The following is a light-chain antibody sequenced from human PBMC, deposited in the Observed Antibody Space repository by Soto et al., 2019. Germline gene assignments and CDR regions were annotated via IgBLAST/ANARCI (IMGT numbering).Light chain of an antibody. CDR3: AAWDDSLRGYV. CDR2: RNN. CDR1: SSNIGSNF. J-gene: IGLJ1*01. V-gene: IGLV1-47*01. Sequence: QLVLTQPPSASGTPGQRVTISCSGSSSNIGSNFVYWYQQFPGTAPKLLIYRNNQRPSAVPDRFSGSKSGTSASLAISGLRSEHEADYYCAAWDDSLRGYVFGTGTKVTVL.